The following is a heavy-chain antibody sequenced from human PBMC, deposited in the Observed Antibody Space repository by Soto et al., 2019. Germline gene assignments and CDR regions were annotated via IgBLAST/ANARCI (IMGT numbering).Heavy chain of an antibody. D-gene: IGHD4-4*01. J-gene: IGHJ5*02. V-gene: IGHV4-59*08. CDR3: ARSSIPYSNYEINWFDP. CDR1: GGSISSYY. CDR2: IYYSGST. Sequence: QVQLQESGPGLVKPSETLSLTCTVSGGSISSYYWSWIRQPPGKGLEWIGYIYYSGSTNYNPSLKSRVTISVDTSKNQFSLKLSSVTAADTAVYYCARSSIPYSNYEINWFDPWGQGTLVTVSS.